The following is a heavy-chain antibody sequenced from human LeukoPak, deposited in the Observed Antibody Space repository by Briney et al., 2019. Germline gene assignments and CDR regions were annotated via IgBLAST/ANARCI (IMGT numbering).Heavy chain of an antibody. CDR3: ARAIRYQLLSDY. J-gene: IGHJ4*02. Sequence: ASVGVSCKTSGYTFSTYDINWLRQAAGQGLEWMGWMNPNSVNTGFAQKFQGRAAITRDTSTATAYLELSGLTSEDTAVYYCARAIRYQLLSDYWGQGTLVTVSS. CDR2: MNPNSVNT. CDR1: GYTFSTYD. D-gene: IGHD2-2*01. V-gene: IGHV1-8*02.